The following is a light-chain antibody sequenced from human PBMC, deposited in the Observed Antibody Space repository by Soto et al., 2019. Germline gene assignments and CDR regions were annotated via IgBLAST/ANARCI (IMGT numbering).Light chain of an antibody. J-gene: IGLJ3*02. V-gene: IGLV1-40*01. CDR1: GSNIGAGYD. CDR3: AAWDDSLNGWV. CDR2: GNT. Sequence: QSVLTQPPSVSGAPGQRVTISCTGSGSNIGAGYDVHWYQQLPGTAPKLLIYGNTNRPSEVPARFSGSKSDTSASLAITGLQSEDEADYYCAAWDDSLNGWVFGGGTKVTVL.